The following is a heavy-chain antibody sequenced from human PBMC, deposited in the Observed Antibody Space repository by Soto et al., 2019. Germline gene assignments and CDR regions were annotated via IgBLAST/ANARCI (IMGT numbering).Heavy chain of an antibody. J-gene: IGHJ6*02. CDR3: AGSGTRYCSSTSCPPDGMDV. D-gene: IGHD2-2*01. Sequence: LSLTCTVSGGSISSYYWSWIRQPAWKGLEWIGRIYTSGSTNYNPSLKSRVTMSVDTSKNQFSLKLSSVTAADTAVYYCAGSGTRYCSSTSCPPDGMDVWGQGTTVTVSS. CDR1: GGSISSYY. CDR2: IYTSGST. V-gene: IGHV4-4*07.